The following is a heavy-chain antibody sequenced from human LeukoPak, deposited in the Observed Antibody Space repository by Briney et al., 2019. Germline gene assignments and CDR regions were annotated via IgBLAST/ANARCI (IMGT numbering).Heavy chain of an antibody. CDR2: IYYSGNT. Sequence: PGGSLRLSCAASGFTFSNYDMSWVRQPPGKGLEWIGSIYYSGNTYYNPSLKSRVTISVDTSKNQFSLKLSSVTAADTAVYYCARAYTVLRFLEWLPSQYYFDYWGQGTLVTVSS. D-gene: IGHD3-3*01. J-gene: IGHJ4*02. CDR1: GFTFSNYD. CDR3: ARAYTVLRFLEWLPSQYYFDY. V-gene: IGHV4-39*07.